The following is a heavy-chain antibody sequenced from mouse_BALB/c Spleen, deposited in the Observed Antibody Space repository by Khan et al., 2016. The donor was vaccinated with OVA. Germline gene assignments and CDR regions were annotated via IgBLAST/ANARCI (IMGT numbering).Heavy chain of an antibody. CDR3: ARGGSSGPAWFAY. CDR2: IRYDGDS. J-gene: IGHJ3*01. CDR1: GYSITSGYF. V-gene: IGHV3-6*02. D-gene: IGHD3-1*01. Sequence: VQLKESGPGLVKPSQSLSLTCSVTGYSITSGYFWNWIRQFPGNNLEWMGYIRYDGDSNYNPSLKSRISITRDTSKNKFFLTLNSVTPEDTATYYGARGGSSGPAWFAYWGQGTLVTVST.